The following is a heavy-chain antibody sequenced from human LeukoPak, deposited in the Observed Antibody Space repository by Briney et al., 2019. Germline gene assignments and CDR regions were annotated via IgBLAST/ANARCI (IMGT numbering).Heavy chain of an antibody. V-gene: IGHV4-34*01. D-gene: IGHD5-18*01. CDR1: GGSFSGYY. CDR2: INHSGST. J-gene: IGHJ2*01. CDR3: SRWIQLWLRSGFDL. Sequence: SETLSLTCAVYGGSFSGYYWSWIRQPPGKGLEWLGEINHSGSTNHNPSLKSRVTISVGTSKNQFSLKLSSVTAADTAVYYCSRWIQLWLRSGFDLWGRGTLVTVSS.